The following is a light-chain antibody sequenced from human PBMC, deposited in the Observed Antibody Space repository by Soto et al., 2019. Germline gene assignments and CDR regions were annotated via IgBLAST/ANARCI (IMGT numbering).Light chain of an antibody. CDR3: QHYNDYSWT. CDR1: QSISIW. CDR2: KTS. Sequence: DIHMTQSPSTLSASVGDRVTITCRARQSISIWLAWYQQKPGKAPNLLIYKTSSLETGVPSRFSGSGSGTEFTLTISSLQPDDFATYYCQHYNDYSWTFGQGTKVEVQ. J-gene: IGKJ1*01. V-gene: IGKV1-5*03.